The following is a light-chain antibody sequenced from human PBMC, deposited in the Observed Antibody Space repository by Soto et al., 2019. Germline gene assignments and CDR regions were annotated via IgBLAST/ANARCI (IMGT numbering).Light chain of an antibody. CDR3: QQYGSSPLT. V-gene: IGKV3-20*01. CDR2: GAS. CDR1: QSVSSSY. J-gene: IGKJ5*01. Sequence: EIVLTQSPATLSLSPVERATLSCMASQSVSSSYLAWYQQKPGQAPRLLIYGASSRATGIPDRFSGSGSGTDFTLTISRLEPEDFAVYYCQQYGSSPLTFGQGTRLEIK.